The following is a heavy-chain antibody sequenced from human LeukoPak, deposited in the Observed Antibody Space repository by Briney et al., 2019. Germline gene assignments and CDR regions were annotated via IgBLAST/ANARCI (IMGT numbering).Heavy chain of an antibody. CDR1: GFTFSSYS. J-gene: IGHJ4*02. CDR2: ISSSSSYI. CDR3: ARDSYDSSGSVGERGCY. V-gene: IGHV3-21*01. Sequence: PGGSLRLSCAASGFTFSSYSMNWVRQAPGKGLEWVSSISSSSSYIYYADSVKGRFTISRDNAKNSLYLQMNSLRAEDTAVYYCARDSYDSSGSVGERGCYWGQGTLVTVSS. D-gene: IGHD3-22*01.